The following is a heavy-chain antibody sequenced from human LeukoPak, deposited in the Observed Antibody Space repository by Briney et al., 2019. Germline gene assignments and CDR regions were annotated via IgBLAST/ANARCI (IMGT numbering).Heavy chain of an antibody. Sequence: GASVKVSCKASGYTFTSYAISWVRQAPGQGLEWMGRIIPILGIANYAQKFQGRVTITADKSTSTAYMELSSLRSEDTAVYYCARVTVVVPAPGRFYYYYGMDVWGQGTTVTVSS. CDR3: ARVTVVVPAPGRFYYYYGMDV. J-gene: IGHJ6*02. D-gene: IGHD2-2*01. V-gene: IGHV1-69*04. CDR2: IIPILGIA. CDR1: GYTFTSYA.